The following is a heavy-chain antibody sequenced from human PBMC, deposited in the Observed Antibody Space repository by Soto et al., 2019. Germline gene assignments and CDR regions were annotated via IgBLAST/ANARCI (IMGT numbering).Heavy chain of an antibody. D-gene: IGHD2-21*02. CDR2: IIPNVPTA. J-gene: IGHJ6*02. CDR1: SGTFTNYA. Sequence: SGKVCFKASSGTFTNYALNWVRQAPGQGLECVGGIIPNVPTADYAQSCQGRVTITADDSTPTAYMELSSLRSEDTAMYYCAIDDATNLGVDFYRDFYYGMDVWGQGTTVPVSS. V-gene: IGHV1-69*13. CDR3: AIDDATNLGVDFYRDFYYGMDV.